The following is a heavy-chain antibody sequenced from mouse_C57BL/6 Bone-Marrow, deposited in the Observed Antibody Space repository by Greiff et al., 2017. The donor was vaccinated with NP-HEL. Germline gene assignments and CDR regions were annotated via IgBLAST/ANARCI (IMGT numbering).Heavy chain of an antibody. D-gene: IGHD2-3*01. CDR1: GYSITSGYY. CDR2: ISYDGSN. V-gene: IGHV3-6*01. J-gene: IGHJ4*01. Sequence: DVKLQESGPGLVKPSQSLSLTCSVTGYSITSGYYWNWIRQFPGNKLEWMGYISYDGSNNYNPSLKNRISITRDTSKNQFFLKLNSVTTEDTATYYCARALYDGYYLFYAMDYWGQGTSVTVSS. CDR3: ARALYDGYYLFYAMDY.